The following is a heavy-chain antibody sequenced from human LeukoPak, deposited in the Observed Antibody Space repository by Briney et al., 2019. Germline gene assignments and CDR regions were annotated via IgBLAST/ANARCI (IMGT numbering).Heavy chain of an antibody. V-gene: IGHV3-23*01. D-gene: IGHD6-13*01. CDR2: ISGSGGST. CDR3: AKGFSIRSSWYFDY. CDR1: GFTFSSYA. Sequence: GGSLRLSCAASGFTFSSYAMGWVRQAPGKGLEWVSAISGSGGSTYYADSVKGRFTISRDNSKNTLYLQMNSLRAEDTAVYYCAKGFSIRSSWYFDYWGQGTLVTVSS. J-gene: IGHJ4*02.